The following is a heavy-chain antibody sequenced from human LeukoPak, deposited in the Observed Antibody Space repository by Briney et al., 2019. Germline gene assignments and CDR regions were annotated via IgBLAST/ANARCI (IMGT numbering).Heavy chain of an antibody. J-gene: IGHJ4*02. Sequence: GGSLRLSCAASGFTFSSYAMSWVRQAPGKGLEWVSAISCSGGSTYYADSVNGRFTISRDNSKIPLYLHMNSLSAEDTAVYYCAKHESSSWSTIDYWGQGALVTVSS. CDR2: ISCSGGST. V-gene: IGHV3-23*01. CDR3: AKHESSSWSTIDY. D-gene: IGHD6-13*01. CDR1: GFTFSSYA.